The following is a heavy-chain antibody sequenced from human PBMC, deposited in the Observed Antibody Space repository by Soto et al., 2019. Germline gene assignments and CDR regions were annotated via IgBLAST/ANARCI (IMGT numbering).Heavy chain of an antibody. CDR2: INPILSMS. CDR3: ATNYGSGYRAFDF. CDR1: GDTFSFYT. V-gene: IGHV1-69*02. D-gene: IGHD3-10*01. Sequence: QVQLVQSGAEVKKPGSSVKVSCKASGDTFSFYTINWVRQAPGLGLEWLGRINPILSMSNYAQYFQGRVTITADKTTSTAYKELSSLRSEDTAMYYFATNYGSGYRAFDFWGQGALVTRSS. J-gene: IGHJ4*02.